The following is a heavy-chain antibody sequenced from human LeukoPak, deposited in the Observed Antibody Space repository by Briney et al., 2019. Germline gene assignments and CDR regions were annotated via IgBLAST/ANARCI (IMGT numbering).Heavy chain of an antibody. CDR2: MNPNSGNT. CDR1: GYTFTSYD. Sequence: GASVKVSCKASGYTFTSYDINWVRQATGQGLEWMGWMNPNSGNTGYAQKFQGRVTMTRNTSISTAYMELSRLRSDDTAVYYCARVGEQSLDYGDYVDYWGQGTLVTVSS. CDR3: ARVGEQSLDYGDYVDY. D-gene: IGHD4-17*01. V-gene: IGHV1-8*01. J-gene: IGHJ4*02.